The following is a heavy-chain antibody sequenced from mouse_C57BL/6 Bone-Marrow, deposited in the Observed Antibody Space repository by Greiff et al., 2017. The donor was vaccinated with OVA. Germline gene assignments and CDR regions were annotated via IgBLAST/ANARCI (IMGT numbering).Heavy chain of an antibody. J-gene: IGHJ3*01. V-gene: IGHV1-55*01. Sequence: QVQLQQPGAELVKPGASVKMSCKASGYTFPSYWITWVKQRPGQGLEWIGDIYPGSGSTNYNEKFKSKATLTVDTSSSTAYMQLSSLTSEDSAVYDCARRGYGSSYTWFAYWGQGTLVTVSA. CDR1: GYTFPSYW. D-gene: IGHD1-1*01. CDR2: IYPGSGST. CDR3: ARRGYGSSYTWFAY.